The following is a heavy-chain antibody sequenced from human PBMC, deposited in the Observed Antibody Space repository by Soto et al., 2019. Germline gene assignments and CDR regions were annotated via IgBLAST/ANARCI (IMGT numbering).Heavy chain of an antibody. CDR1: GGTFSSYA. J-gene: IGHJ4*02. CDR3: ARDKAFGYTFDY. Sequence: ASVKVSCKASGGTFSSYAISWVRQAPGQGLEWMGGIIPIFGTANYAQKFQGRVTITADESTSTAYMELSSLRSEDTAVYYCARDKAFGYTFDYWGQGTLVTVSS. D-gene: IGHD3-16*01. V-gene: IGHV1-69*13. CDR2: IIPIFGTA.